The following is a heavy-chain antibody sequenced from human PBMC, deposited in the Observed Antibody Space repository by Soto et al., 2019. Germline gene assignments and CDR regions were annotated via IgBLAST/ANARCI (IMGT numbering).Heavy chain of an antibody. CDR1: GGSFSGYY. CDR3: ARESHDIMTGPPWVWYFDL. Sequence: QVQLQQWGAGPLRPLETLSLTCGGSGGSFSGYYWAWIRQSPGKGLEWIGEINDRGSINYNPSLRSGVSISVDTSKNRYSLNLRSVTAADTAVYYCARESHDIMTGPPWVWYFDLWGRGTLVTVSS. D-gene: IGHD3-9*01. V-gene: IGHV4-34*01. CDR2: INDRGSI. J-gene: IGHJ2*01.